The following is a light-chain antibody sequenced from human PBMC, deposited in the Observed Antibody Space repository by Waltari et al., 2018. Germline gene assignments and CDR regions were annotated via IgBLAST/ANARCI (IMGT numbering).Light chain of an antibody. CDR1: RSITTY. CDR2: AAS. J-gene: IGKJ5*01. V-gene: IGKV1-39*01. CDR3: QQSSSTPIT. Sequence: DIQMPQSPSYLSASVGDRVTITCRASRSITTYLNWYQQKPGKAPKVLIYAASSLESGVPSRFSGSGSRTDFTLTITTLQPEDFATYYCQQSSSTPITFGQGTRLQIK.